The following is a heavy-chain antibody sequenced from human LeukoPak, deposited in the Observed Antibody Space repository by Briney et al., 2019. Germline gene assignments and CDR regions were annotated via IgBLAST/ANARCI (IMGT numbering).Heavy chain of an antibody. CDR3: ARTSLWFGESS. V-gene: IGHV4-34*01. Sequence: SETLSLTCAVYGGSFSGYYWSWIRQPPGKGLEWIGEINHSGSTNYNPSLKSRVTISVDTSKNQFSLKLSSVTAADTAVYYCARTSLWFGESSWGQGTLVTVS. D-gene: IGHD3-10*01. CDR2: INHSGST. CDR1: GGSFSGYY. J-gene: IGHJ4*02.